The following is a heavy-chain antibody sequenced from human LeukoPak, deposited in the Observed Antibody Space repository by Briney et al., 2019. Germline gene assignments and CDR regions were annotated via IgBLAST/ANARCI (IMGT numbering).Heavy chain of an antibody. J-gene: IGHJ5*02. D-gene: IGHD3-22*01. CDR2: IYYSGST. CDR1: GGSISSYY. V-gene: IGHV4-59*08. CDR3: AGTYYYDSSGYYVPDWLDP. Sequence: SETLSLTCTVSGGSISSYYWSWIRQPPGKGLEWIGYIYYSGSTNYNPSLKSRVTISVDTSKNQFSLKLSSVTAADTAVYYCAGTYYYDSSGYYVPDWLDPWGQGTLVTVSS.